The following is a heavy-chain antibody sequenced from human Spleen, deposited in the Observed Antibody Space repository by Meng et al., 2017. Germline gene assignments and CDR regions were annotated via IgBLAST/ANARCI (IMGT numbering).Heavy chain of an antibody. D-gene: IGHD7-27*01. V-gene: IGHV4-59*01. CDR1: GGSISSYY. J-gene: IGHJ6*04. CDR2: IYYSGST. Sequence: SETLSLTCTVSGGSISSYYWSWIRQPPGKGLEWIGYIYYSGSTNYNPSLKTRFTLSLGTSKDQFCLKLNSVTAADTAVYYCARDTDWGSRNYYYYYGMDVGARGPS. CDR3: ARDTDWGSRNYYYYYGMDV.